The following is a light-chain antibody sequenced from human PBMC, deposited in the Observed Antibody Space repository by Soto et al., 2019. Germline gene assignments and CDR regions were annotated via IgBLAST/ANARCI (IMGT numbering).Light chain of an antibody. CDR3: QQYKNWPPIT. Sequence: EIVMTHSPPTLSVSPGETATLSCRASQSVSSSLAWYQQKPGQAPRLLIYGASTRATGTPARFSGSGSGTEFTLTISSLQSEDFAVYFCQQYKNWPPITFGQGTRLEIK. V-gene: IGKV3-15*01. J-gene: IGKJ5*01. CDR2: GAS. CDR1: QSVSSS.